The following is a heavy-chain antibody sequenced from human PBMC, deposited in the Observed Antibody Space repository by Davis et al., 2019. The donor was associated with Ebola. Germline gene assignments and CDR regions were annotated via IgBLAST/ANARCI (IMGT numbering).Heavy chain of an antibody. CDR1: GFTFSSYG. CDR3: AKDRLPPLLAMDV. D-gene: IGHD2-15*01. V-gene: IGHV3-23*01. J-gene: IGHJ6*02. Sequence: GESLKISCAASGFTFSSYGMSWVRQAPGKGLEWVSMFSGSGGSTYYADSVKGRFTISTDNSKNTVYLQMNRLRVEDTAVYYCAKDRLPPLLAMDVWGQGTTVTVSS. CDR2: FSGSGGST.